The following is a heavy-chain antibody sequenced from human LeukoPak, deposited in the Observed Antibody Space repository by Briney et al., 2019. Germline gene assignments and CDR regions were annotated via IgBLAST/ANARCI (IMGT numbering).Heavy chain of an antibody. V-gene: IGHV3-23*01. J-gene: IGHJ4*02. CDR1: GFTFSSYA. D-gene: IGHD6-13*01. CDR2: ISGSGGST. Sequence: PGGSLRLSCAASGFTFSSYAMSWVRQAPGKGLEWVSAISGSGGSTYHADSVKGRFTISRDNSKNTLYLQMNSLRAEDTAVYYCAKGDRYSSSWYGDYWGQGTLVTVSS. CDR3: AKGDRYSSSWYGDY.